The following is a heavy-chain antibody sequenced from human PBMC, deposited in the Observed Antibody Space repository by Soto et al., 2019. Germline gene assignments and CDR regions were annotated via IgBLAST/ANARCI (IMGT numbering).Heavy chain of an antibody. CDR3: ARVGYGDYRFDY. V-gene: IGHV4-30-4*01. Sequence: SETLSLTCTVSGGPISSGDYYWSWIRQPPGKGLEWIGYIYYSGSTYYNPSLKSRVTISVDTSKNQFSLKLSSVTAADTAVYYCARVGYGDYRFDYWGQGTLVTVSS. CDR2: IYYSGST. D-gene: IGHD4-17*01. J-gene: IGHJ4*02. CDR1: GGPISSGDYY.